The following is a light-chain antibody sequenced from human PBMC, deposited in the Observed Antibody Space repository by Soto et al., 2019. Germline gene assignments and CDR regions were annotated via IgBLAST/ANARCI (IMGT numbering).Light chain of an antibody. Sequence: DIPMTQSPSTLSASVGDRVTITCRASQSISSWLAWYQQKPGKAPKLLIYKASTLQSGVPSRFRGSGSGTEFTLAISSLQPDDSATYYCQQYNDNWTFGQGTKVEIK. J-gene: IGKJ1*01. CDR1: QSISSW. CDR2: KAS. V-gene: IGKV1-5*03. CDR3: QQYNDNWT.